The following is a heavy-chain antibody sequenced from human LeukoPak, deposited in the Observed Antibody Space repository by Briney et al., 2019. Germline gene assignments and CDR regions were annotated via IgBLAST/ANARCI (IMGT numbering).Heavy chain of an antibody. CDR1: GFIFSSNW. D-gene: IGHD6-19*01. Sequence: GGSLRLSCAVSGFIFSSNWMSWVRQAPGKGLEWVANINEDGSVKYYVESVKGRFTISRDNAKNSLYLQMSSLRAEDTAVYYCARIGRSGWNFDYWGQGTLVTVSS. J-gene: IGHJ4*02. V-gene: IGHV3-7*01. CDR2: INEDGSVK. CDR3: ARIGRSGWNFDY.